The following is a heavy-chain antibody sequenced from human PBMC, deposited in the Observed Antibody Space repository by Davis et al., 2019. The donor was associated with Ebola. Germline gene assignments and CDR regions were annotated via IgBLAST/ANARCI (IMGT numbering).Heavy chain of an antibody. CDR2: INPSGGST. V-gene: IGHV1-46*01. Sequence: ASVKVSCKASGYTFTSYYMHWVRQAPGQGLEWMGIINPSGGSTSYAQKFQGRVTITADESTSTAYMELSSLRSEDTAVYYCARDRYSVGVTNYLGYWGQGTLVTVSS. J-gene: IGHJ4*02. CDR1: GYTFTSYY. D-gene: IGHD1-26*01. CDR3: ARDRYSVGVTNYLGY.